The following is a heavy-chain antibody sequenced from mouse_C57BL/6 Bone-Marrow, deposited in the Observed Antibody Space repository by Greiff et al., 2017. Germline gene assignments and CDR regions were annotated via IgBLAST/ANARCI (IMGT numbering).Heavy chain of an antibody. CDR1: GYSITSGYY. CDR2: ISYDGST. V-gene: IGHV3-6*01. J-gene: IGHJ3*01. Sequence: VQLKESGPGLVKPSQSLSLTCSVTGYSITSGYYWYWIRQFPGNKLEWMGYISYDGSTNYNPSLKNRISITRDTSKNQFFLKLNSVTTEDTATYYCAQGIYYYGSSLGGFAYWGQGTLVTVSA. D-gene: IGHD1-1*01. CDR3: AQGIYYYGSSLGGFAY.